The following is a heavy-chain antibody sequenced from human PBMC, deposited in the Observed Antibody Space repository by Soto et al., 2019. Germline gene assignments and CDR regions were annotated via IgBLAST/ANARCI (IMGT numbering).Heavy chain of an antibody. CDR3: ARSGSVPYSYYGLDV. CDR2: ISTYNGDA. V-gene: IGHV1-18*01. D-gene: IGHD1-26*01. J-gene: IGHJ6*02. CDR1: GYTFSRSG. Sequence: QVQLVQSGAEVRKPGASVKVSCKTSGYTFSRSGISWVRQAPGQGLEWMGWISTYNGDANYAQKRQGRVTMTTDTSTSTDFMELGSLTSDDTAGYYCARSGSVPYSYYGLDVWGQGTTVTVSS.